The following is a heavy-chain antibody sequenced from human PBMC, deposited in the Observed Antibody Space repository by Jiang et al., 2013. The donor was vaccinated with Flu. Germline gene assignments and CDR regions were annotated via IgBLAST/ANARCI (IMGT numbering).Heavy chain of an antibody. J-gene: IGHJ3*01. CDR3: ARGPSSGAFDV. V-gene: IGHV1-2*02. CDR2: MNPKNGGT. D-gene: IGHD1-26*01. CDR1: GYTFPDYY. Sequence: EVKRPGASVMVSCKASGYTFPDYYIHWLRRAPGQRLEWMGWMNPKNGGTKFAQKFEGRVAMTRDTSISTAYMELSDLRSDDTAVYFCARGPSSGAFDVWGQGTMVALSS.